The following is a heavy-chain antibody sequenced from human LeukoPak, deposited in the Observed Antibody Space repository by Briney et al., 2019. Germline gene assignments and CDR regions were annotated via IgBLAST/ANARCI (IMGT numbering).Heavy chain of an antibody. CDR1: GFTFSSYG. Sequence: GRSLRLSCAASGFTFSSYGMHWVRQAPGKGLEWVAVISYDGSNKYNADSVKGRFTISRDNSKNTLYLQMNSLRAEDTAVYYCAKDNGAYCGGDCYSSSYWYFDLWGRGTLVTVSS. CDR3: AKDNGAYCGGDCYSSSYWYFDL. CDR2: ISYDGSNK. V-gene: IGHV3-30*18. J-gene: IGHJ2*01. D-gene: IGHD2-21*02.